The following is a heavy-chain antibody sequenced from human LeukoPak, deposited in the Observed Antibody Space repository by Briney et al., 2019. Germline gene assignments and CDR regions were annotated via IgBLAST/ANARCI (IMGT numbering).Heavy chain of an antibody. Sequence: ASETLSLTCTVSGGSISSYYWSWIRQPPGKGLEWIGYIYYSGSTNYNPSLKSRVTISVDTSKNQFSLKLSSVTAADTAVYYCARDVVVPGGGYYYGMDVWGQGTTVTVSS. J-gene: IGHJ6*02. D-gene: IGHD2-2*01. CDR3: ARDVVVPGGGYYYGMDV. V-gene: IGHV4-59*01. CDR2: IYYSGST. CDR1: GGSISSYY.